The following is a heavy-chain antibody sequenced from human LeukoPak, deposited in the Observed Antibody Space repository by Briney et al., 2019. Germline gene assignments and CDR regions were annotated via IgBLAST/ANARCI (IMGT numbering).Heavy chain of an antibody. CDR3: ARGTAEYGDRYDYFDY. J-gene: IGHJ4*02. V-gene: IGHV4-4*07. Sequence: SETLSLTCTVSGGSISSYYWGWIRQPAGMGLEWIGRIYTSGSTNYNPSLKSRVTMSVDTSKNQFSLKLSSVTAADTAVYYCARGTAEYGDRYDYFDYWGQGTLVTVSS. CDR1: GGSISSYY. CDR2: IYTSGST. D-gene: IGHD4-17*01.